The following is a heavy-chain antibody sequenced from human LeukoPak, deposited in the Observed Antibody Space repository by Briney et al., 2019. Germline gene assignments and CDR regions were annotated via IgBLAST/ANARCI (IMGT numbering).Heavy chain of an antibody. CDR2: VYFSGIT. CDR3: ARGGSYLSAFDI. V-gene: IGHV4-39*07. Sequence: SETLSLTCTVSNGSISSSAYYWGWVRQSPGKRLQWIGSVYFSGITYYNESLKSRLTISVDKSNNQFSLKVRSVTAADTAVYYCARGGSYLSAFDIWGQGTMVTVSS. J-gene: IGHJ3*02. CDR1: NGSISSSAYY. D-gene: IGHD1-26*01.